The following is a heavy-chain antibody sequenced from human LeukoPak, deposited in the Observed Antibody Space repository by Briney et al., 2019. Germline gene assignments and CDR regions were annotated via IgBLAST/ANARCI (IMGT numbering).Heavy chain of an antibody. CDR2: IIPIFGTA. CDR1: GGTFSSYT. D-gene: IGHD7-27*01. V-gene: IGHV1-69*05. J-gene: IGHJ5*02. CDR3: ATGPWGEFDP. Sequence: AASVKVSCKASGGTFSSYTISWVRQAPGQGLEWMGGIIPIFGTANYAQKFQGRVTMTRDTSTSTVYMELSSLRSEDTAVYYCATGPWGEFDPWGQGTLVTVSS.